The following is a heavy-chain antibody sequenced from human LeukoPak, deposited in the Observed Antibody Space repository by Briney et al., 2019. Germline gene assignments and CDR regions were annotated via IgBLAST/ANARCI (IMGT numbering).Heavy chain of an antibody. CDR2: IYTSGST. CDR1: GGSISSGSYY. CDR3: AREGAFEVRGPGMGY. J-gene: IGHJ4*02. Sequence: SQTLPLTCTVSGGSISSGSYYWSWIRQPAGKGLEWIGRIYTSGSTNYNPSLKSRVTISVDTSKNQFSLKLSSVTAADTAVYYCAREGAFEVRGPGMGYWGQGTLVTVSS. D-gene: IGHD3-10*01. V-gene: IGHV4-61*02.